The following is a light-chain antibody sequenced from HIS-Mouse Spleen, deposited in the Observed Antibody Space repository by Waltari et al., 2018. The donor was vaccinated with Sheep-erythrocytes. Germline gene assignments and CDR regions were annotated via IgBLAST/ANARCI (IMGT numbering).Light chain of an antibody. CDR1: SIDVGVYNY. J-gene: IGLJ1*01. Sequence: QSALTQPRSVSGSPGQSVPISCPGTSIDVGVYNYVSWYQQPPGQAPKLMIYDVSKRPSGVPDRFSGSKSGNTASLTISGLQAEDEADYYCCSYAGSYNHVFATGTKVTVL. V-gene: IGLV2-11*01. CDR3: CSYAGSYNHV. CDR2: DVS.